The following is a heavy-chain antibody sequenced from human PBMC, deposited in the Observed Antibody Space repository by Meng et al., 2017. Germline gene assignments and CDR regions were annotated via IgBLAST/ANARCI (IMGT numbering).Heavy chain of an antibody. Sequence: HVQLQEAGPGPVKPSGTLSLTSAVSGGSISSSNWWSWVRQPPGKGLEWIGEIYHSGSTNYNPSLKSRVTISVDKSKNQFSLKLSSVTAADTAVYYCARIGDWGSTRYFDYWGQGTLVTVSS. J-gene: IGHJ4*02. CDR2: IYHSGST. D-gene: IGHD7-27*01. CDR3: ARIGDWGSTRYFDY. V-gene: IGHV4-4*02. CDR1: GGSISSSNW.